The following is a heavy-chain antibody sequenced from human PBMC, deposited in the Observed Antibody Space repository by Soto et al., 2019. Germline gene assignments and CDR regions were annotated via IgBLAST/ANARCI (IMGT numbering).Heavy chain of an antibody. J-gene: IGHJ6*02. V-gene: IGHV1-69*06. CDR1: GGTFSSYA. D-gene: IGHD4-17*01. CDR3: ARGTGDYGYYRYYYYGMDV. Sequence: QVQLVQSGAEVKKPGSSVKVSCRASGGTFSSYAISWLRQAPGQGLEWMGGSIPIFGTANYAQKFQGRVTITADKSTSTAYMELSSLRSEDTVVYYCARGTGDYGYYRYYYYGMDVWGQGTTVTVSS. CDR2: SIPIFGTA.